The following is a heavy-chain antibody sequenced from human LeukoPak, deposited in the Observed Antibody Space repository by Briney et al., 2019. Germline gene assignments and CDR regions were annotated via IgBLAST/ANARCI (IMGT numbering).Heavy chain of an antibody. V-gene: IGHV3-23*01. CDR2: ISGSGGST. CDR1: GFTFSSYA. D-gene: IGHD2-2*01. Sequence: GGSLRLSCAASGFTFSSYAMSWVRQAPGKGLEWVSAISGSGGSTYYADSVKGRFTISRDYSRNTLYLQMNSLRAEDTAVYYCAKRGNSSSRSYDAYWGQGTLVTVSS. J-gene: IGHJ4*02. CDR3: AKRGNSSSRSYDAY.